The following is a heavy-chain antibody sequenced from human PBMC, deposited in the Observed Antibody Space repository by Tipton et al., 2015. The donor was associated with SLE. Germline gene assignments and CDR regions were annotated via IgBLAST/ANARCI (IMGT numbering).Heavy chain of an antibody. J-gene: IGHJ3*02. CDR3: ARGRSQRGAFDI. V-gene: IGHV4-59*01. CDR1: GGSISSYY. Sequence: LRLSCTVSGGSISSYYWNWIRQPPGKGLEWIGYIYYTGSTSYNPSLKSRVTISVDTSKNQFSLKLSSVTAADTAVYYCARGRSQRGAFDIWGQGTMVTVSS. CDR2: IYYTGST. D-gene: IGHD5-24*01.